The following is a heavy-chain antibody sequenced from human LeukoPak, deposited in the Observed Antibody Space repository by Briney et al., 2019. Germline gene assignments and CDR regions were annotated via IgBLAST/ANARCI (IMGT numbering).Heavy chain of an antibody. J-gene: IGHJ4*02. Sequence: PGGSLRLPCVVSGITLSNYGMSWVRQAPGKGLEWVAGISGSGGGTKYADSVKGRFTISRDNRKNTLYLQMNSLRAEDTAMYFCAKRGVVIRVILVGFHKEAYYFDSWGQGALVTVSS. CDR3: AKRGVVIRVILVGFHKEAYYFDS. D-gene: IGHD3-22*01. CDR2: ISGSGGGT. V-gene: IGHV3-23*01. CDR1: GITLSNYG.